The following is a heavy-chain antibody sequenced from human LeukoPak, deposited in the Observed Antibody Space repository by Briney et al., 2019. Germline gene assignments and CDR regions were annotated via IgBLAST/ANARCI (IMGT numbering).Heavy chain of an antibody. D-gene: IGHD4-23*01. CDR3: ARKRPDYGGNVDY. CDR2: ISSNGDNT. Sequence: GGSLRLSCAASGFTFNNYPIHWVRQAPGKGLEYVSAISSNGDNTYYANSVKGRFTVSRDNSKNTVYLQMGSLRPDDMAVYYCARKRPDYGGNVDYWGQGTLVTVSS. CDR1: GFTFNNYP. J-gene: IGHJ4*02. V-gene: IGHV3-64*01.